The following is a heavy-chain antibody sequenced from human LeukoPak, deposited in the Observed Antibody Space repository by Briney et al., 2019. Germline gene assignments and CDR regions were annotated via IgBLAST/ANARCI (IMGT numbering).Heavy chain of an antibody. CDR1: GFTFSSYS. Sequence: GSLRLSCAASGFTFSSYSMNWVRQAPGKGLEGVSSISSSSSYIYYAASEKGRFTISRDNAKNSLYLQMNSLRAEDTAVYYCAGTSVAGGGDDYWGQGTLVTVSS. CDR2: ISSSSSYI. D-gene: IGHD6-19*01. J-gene: IGHJ4*02. CDR3: AGTSVAGGGDDY. V-gene: IGHV3-21*01.